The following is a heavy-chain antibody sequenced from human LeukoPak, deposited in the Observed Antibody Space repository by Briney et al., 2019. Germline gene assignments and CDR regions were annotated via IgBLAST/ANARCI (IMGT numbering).Heavy chain of an antibody. CDR2: IYYSGST. CDR1: GGSICSYY. Sequence: SETLSLTCTVSGGSICSYYWSWIRQPPGKGLEWIGYIYYSGSTNYNPSLKSRVTISVDTSKNQFSLKLSSVTAADTAEYYCAREPYGSGTFDYWGQGTLVTVSA. CDR3: AREPYGSGTFDY. V-gene: IGHV4-59*01. J-gene: IGHJ4*02. D-gene: IGHD3-10*01.